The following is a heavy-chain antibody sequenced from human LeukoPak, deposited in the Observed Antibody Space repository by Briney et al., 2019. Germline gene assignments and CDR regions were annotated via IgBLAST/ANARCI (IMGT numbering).Heavy chain of an antibody. CDR2: IYSGGST. D-gene: IGHD5-12*01. J-gene: IGHJ4*02. CDR3: ASIGGMGGYDYRDY. CDR1: GFTVSSNY. Sequence: GGSLRLSCAVSGFTVSSNYMSWVRQAPGKGLEWVSVIYSGGSTYYADSVKGRFTISRDNSKNTLYLQMNSLRAEDTAVYYCASIGGMGGYDYRDYWGQGTLVTVSS. V-gene: IGHV3-53*01.